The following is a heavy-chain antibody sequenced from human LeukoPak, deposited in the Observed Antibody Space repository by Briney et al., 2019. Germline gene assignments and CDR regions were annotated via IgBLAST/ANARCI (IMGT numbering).Heavy chain of an antibody. CDR3: ARVGYDFWSGYDY. V-gene: IGHV1-2*02. CDR2: INPNSGGT. D-gene: IGHD3-3*01. Sequence: GASVKVSCKASGYTFTGYYMHWVRQAPGQGLEWMGWINPNSGGTNYAQKFQGRVTMTRDTPISTAYMELSRLRSDDTAVYYCARVGYDFWSGYDYWGQGTLVTVSS. J-gene: IGHJ4*02. CDR1: GYTFTGYY.